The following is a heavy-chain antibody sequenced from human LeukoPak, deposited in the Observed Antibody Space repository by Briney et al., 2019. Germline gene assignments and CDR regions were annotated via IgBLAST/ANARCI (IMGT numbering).Heavy chain of an antibody. J-gene: IGHJ4*02. CDR1: GFNFSNYA. CDR3: ARTWRTYRYMEN. CDR2: IREDGSEK. Sequence: GGSLRLSCVASGFNFSNYAMTWVRQAPGKGLEWVANIREDGSEKYYVDSVKGRFTVSRDNAKNSLYLQMNSLRAEDTAIYYCARTWRTYRYMENWGQGTLVTVSS. D-gene: IGHD3-16*02. V-gene: IGHV3-7*01.